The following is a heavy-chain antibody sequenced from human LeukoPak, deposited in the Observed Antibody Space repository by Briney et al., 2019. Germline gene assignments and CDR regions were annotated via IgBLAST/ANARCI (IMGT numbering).Heavy chain of an antibody. V-gene: IGHV3-21*01. D-gene: IGHD3-10*01. Sequence: PGGSLRLSCAASGFTFSTYSMNWVRQAPGKGLEWVSSISSSSSSIFYADSVKGRFTISRDNSKNTLYLQMNSLRAEDTAVYYCAKGRWFGELPLDYFDYWGQGTLVTVSS. CDR2: ISSSSSSI. CDR1: GFTFSTYS. CDR3: AKGRWFGELPLDYFDY. J-gene: IGHJ4*02.